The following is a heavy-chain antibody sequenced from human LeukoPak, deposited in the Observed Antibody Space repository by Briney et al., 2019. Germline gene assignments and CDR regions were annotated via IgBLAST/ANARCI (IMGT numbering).Heavy chain of an antibody. CDR2: INHSGST. CDR3: ARGRLRITMVRPQGNYGMDV. J-gene: IGHJ6*02. CDR1: GGSFSGYY. Sequence: SETLPLTCAVYGGSFSGYYWSWIRQPPGKGLEWIGEINHSGSTNYNPSLKSRVTISVDTSKNQFSLKLSSVTAADTAVYYCARGRLRITMVRPQGNYGMDVWGQGTTVTVSS. V-gene: IGHV4-34*01. D-gene: IGHD3-10*01.